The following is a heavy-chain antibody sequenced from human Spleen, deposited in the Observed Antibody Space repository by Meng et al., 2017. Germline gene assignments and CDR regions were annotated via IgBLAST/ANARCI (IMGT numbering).Heavy chain of an antibody. V-gene: IGHV4-34*01. D-gene: IGHD3-16*02. J-gene: IGHJ4*02. CDR2: INHSGST. CDR3: ARLYYDYVWGSYRPLYFDY. CDR1: GGSFSGYY. Sequence: SETLSLTCAVYGGSFSGYYWNWIRQPPGKGLEWIGEINHSGSTNYNPSLKSRVTISIDTSKNQFSLKLSSVTAADTAVYYCARLYYDYVWGSYRPLYFDYWGQGTLVTVSS.